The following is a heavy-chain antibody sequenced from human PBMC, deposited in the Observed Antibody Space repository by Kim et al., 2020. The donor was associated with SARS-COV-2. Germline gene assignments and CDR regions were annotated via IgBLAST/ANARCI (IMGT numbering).Heavy chain of an antibody. D-gene: IGHD6-19*01. V-gene: IGHV1-18*01. CDR2: ISAYNGNT. CDR1: GYTFTSYG. CDR3: ARASRGSGWYGEYYFDY. Sequence: ASVKVSCKASGYTFTSYGISWVRQAPGQGLEWMGWISAYNGNTNYAQKLQGRVTMTTDTSTSTAYMELRSLRSDDTAVYYCARASRGSGWYGEYYFDYWGQGTLVTVSS. J-gene: IGHJ4*02.